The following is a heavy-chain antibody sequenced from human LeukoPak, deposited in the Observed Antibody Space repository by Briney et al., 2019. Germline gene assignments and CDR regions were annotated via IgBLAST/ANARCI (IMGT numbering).Heavy chain of an antibody. J-gene: IGHJ4*02. CDR1: GFTFSSYA. CDR3: AKETKTHIAVADY. Sequence: GGSLRLSCAVSGFTFSSYAMSWVRQAPGKGLEWISAISDSAGLTYYADSVKGRFTISRDNSKNTLYLQMSSLRADDTAVYYCAKETKTHIAVADYWGQGALVTVSS. D-gene: IGHD6-19*01. V-gene: IGHV3-23*01. CDR2: ISDSAGLT.